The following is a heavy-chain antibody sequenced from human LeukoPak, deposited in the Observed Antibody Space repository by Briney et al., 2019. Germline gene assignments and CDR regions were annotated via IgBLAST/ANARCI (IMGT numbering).Heavy chain of an antibody. Sequence: SETPSLTCTVSGGSISSYYWSWIRQPPGKGLEWIGYIYYSGSTNYNPSLKSRVTISVDTSKNQFSLKLSSVTAADTAVYYCARGTVAGPLYFDYWGQGTLVTVSS. J-gene: IGHJ4*02. V-gene: IGHV4-59*01. D-gene: IGHD6-19*01. CDR2: IYYSGST. CDR1: GGSISSYY. CDR3: ARGTVAGPLYFDY.